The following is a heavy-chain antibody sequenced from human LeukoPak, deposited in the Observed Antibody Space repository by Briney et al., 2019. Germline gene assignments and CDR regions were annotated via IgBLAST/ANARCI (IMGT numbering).Heavy chain of an antibody. D-gene: IGHD3-3*01. CDR2: INPNSGGT. V-gene: IGHV1-2*02. CDR1: GYTFTGYY. Sequence: GASVKVSCKASGYTFTGYYMHWVRQAPGQGLEWVGWINPNSGGTNYAQKFQGRVTMTRDTSISTAYMELSRLRSDDTAVYYCARARGVWSGYYSNWFDPWGQGTLVTVSS. CDR3: ARARGVWSGYYSNWFDP. J-gene: IGHJ5*02.